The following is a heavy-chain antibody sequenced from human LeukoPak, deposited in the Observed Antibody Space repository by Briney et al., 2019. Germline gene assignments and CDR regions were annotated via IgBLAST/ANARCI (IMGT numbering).Heavy chain of an antibody. Sequence: SETLSLTCTVSGGSVIRGGYYWSWIRQPPGTGLEWIGYVFNSEGTNYSPSLRSRVTISADTSKNQFSLKLTSVTAADTAIYYCARGSNYFDYWGQGILVTVSS. CDR2: VFNSEGT. J-gene: IGHJ4*02. CDR3: ARGSNYFDY. CDR1: GGSVIRGGYY. V-gene: IGHV4-61*08. D-gene: IGHD6-6*01.